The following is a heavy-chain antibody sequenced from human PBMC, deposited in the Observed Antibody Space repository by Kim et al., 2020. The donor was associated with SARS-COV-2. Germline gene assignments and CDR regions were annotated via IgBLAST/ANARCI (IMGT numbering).Heavy chain of an antibody. CDR3: ATGAPRTYYYDSSGLYGMDV. D-gene: IGHD3-22*01. J-gene: IGHJ6*02. V-gene: IGHV3-15*01. Sequence: GGSLRLSCAASGFTFSNAWMSWVRQAPGKGLEWVGRIKSKTDGGTTDYAAPVKGRFTISRDDSKNTLYLQMNSLKTEDTAVYYCATGAPRTYYYDSSGLYGMDVWGQGTTVTVSS. CDR2: IKSKTDGGTT. CDR1: GFTFSNAW.